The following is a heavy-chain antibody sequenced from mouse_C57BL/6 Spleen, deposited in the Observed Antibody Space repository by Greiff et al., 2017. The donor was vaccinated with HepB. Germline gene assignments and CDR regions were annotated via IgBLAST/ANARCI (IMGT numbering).Heavy chain of an antibody. CDR3: ARGDRYLYFDY. CDR2: INPGSGGT. J-gene: IGHJ2*01. CDR1: GYAFTNYL. D-gene: IGHD2-3*01. V-gene: IGHV1-54*01. Sequence: QVQLQQSGAELVRPGTSVKVSCKASGYAFTNYLIEWVKQRPGQGLEWIGVINPGSGGTNYNEKFKGKATLTADKSSSTAYMQLSSLTSEDSAVYFCARGDRYLYFDYWGQGTTLTVSS.